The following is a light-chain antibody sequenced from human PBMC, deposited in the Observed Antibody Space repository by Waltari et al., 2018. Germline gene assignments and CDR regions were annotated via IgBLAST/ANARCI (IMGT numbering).Light chain of an antibody. CDR1: SSDVAAYNR. CDR2: DVN. V-gene: IGLV2-18*02. CDR3: SSYTNTGDTLV. J-gene: IGLJ2*01. Sequence: QSALTQPPSVSGSPGQSVTISCTGTSSDVAAYNRVSWYQQSPGTAPKLILYDVNIRPSGVPDRFSGSQSGYTASLTISGLQAEDEGHYYCSSYTNTGDTLVFGGGTALTVL.